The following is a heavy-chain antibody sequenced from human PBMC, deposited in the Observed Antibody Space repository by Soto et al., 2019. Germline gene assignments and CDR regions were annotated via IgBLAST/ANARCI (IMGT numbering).Heavy chain of an antibody. V-gene: IGHV3-23*01. Sequence: XGSLRLSCAAAGFICSSYDMSWVRQAPGKGLEWVSTILVDGRTFYVDSVKGRFTISRDSSQNTVYLQMNSLTAGDTALYYCAKATATGGGAFDISGQGTMVTVSS. J-gene: IGHJ3*02. D-gene: IGHD2-8*02. CDR1: GFICSSYD. CDR3: AKATATGGGAFDI. CDR2: ILVDGRT.